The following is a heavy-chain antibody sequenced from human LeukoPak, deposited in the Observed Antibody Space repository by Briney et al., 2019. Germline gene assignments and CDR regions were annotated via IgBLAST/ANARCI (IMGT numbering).Heavy chain of an antibody. V-gene: IGHV4-31*03. J-gene: IGHJ4*02. Sequence: SQTLSLTCTGSGGSISRGGYYWSWIRQHPGKGLEWIGYIYYSGSTYYNPSLKSRLTISVDTSKNQFSLKLSSVTAADTAVYYCAKGGAHYYDSTFDYWGQGTLVTVSS. CDR3: AKGGAHYYDSTFDY. CDR1: GGSISRGGYY. CDR2: IYYSGST. D-gene: IGHD3-22*01.